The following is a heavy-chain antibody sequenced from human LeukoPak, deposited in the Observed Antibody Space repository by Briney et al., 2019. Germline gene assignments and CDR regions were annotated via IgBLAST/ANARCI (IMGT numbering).Heavy chain of an antibody. V-gene: IGHV4-4*02. CDR2: VFHNGSA. D-gene: IGHD6-19*01. CDR1: GGSIRSTNW. Sequence: ASETLSLTCAVSGGSIRSTNWWNWVRQSPGKGLEWIGEVFHNGSANYNPSLKSRVTILVDKSKNQFSLKLNSVTATDTAVYYCAREYSSGHFDYWGQGTLVTVSS. J-gene: IGHJ4*02. CDR3: AREYSSGHFDY.